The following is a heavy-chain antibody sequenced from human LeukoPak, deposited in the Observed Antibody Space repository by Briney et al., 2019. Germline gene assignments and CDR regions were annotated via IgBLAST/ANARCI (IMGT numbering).Heavy chain of an antibody. J-gene: IGHJ6*03. Sequence: GGSLRLSCAASGFTFSSYSMNWVRQAPGKGLEWVSYISSSSSTIYYADSVKGRFTISRDNSKNTLYLQMNSPRAEDTAVYYCAKETYYYYMDVWGKGTTVTVSS. CDR1: GFTFSSYS. CDR3: AKETYYYYMDV. CDR2: ISSSSSTI. V-gene: IGHV3-48*01.